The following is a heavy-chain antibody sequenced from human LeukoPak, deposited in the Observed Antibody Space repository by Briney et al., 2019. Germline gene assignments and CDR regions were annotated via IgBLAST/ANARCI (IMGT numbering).Heavy chain of an antibody. CDR2: ISGSGGST. J-gene: IGHJ4*02. CDR3: AVRRSETLDY. D-gene: IGHD3-10*01. Sequence: GGSLRLSCAASGFTFSSYAMSWVRQAPGKVLEWVSAISGSGGSTYYADSVKDRFTISIDNSKNTLDLQMNSLRAEDTAVYYCAVRRSETLDYWGQGTLVTVSS. CDR1: GFTFSSYA. V-gene: IGHV3-23*01.